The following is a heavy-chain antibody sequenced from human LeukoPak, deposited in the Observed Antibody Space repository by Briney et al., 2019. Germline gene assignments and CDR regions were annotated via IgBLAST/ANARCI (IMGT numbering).Heavy chain of an antibody. J-gene: IGHJ4*02. CDR2: ISSSSSYI. CDR3: ARDLAVADGGDY. Sequence: GGSLRLSCAASGFTFSSYSMNWVRQAPGKGLEWVSSISSSSSYIYYADSVKGRFTISRDNAKNSLYLQMNSLGAEDTAVYYCARDLAVADGGDYWGQGTLVTVSS. CDR1: GFTFSSYS. D-gene: IGHD6-19*01. V-gene: IGHV3-21*01.